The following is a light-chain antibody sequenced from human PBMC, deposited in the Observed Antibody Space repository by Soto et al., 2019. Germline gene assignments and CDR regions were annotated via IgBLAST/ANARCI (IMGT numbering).Light chain of an antibody. CDR1: QDIVKY. CDR2: DAS. J-gene: IGKJ2*01. Sequence: DIQMTQSPSSLSASVGDRVTIACQASQDIVKYLNWYQQKPGKAPELPIYDASNLEPGVPSRFSGSGSGTHFTFTISSLHPEDIATYYCQHYVTLPPTFGQGTKLEIK. V-gene: IGKV1-33*01. CDR3: QHYVTLPPT.